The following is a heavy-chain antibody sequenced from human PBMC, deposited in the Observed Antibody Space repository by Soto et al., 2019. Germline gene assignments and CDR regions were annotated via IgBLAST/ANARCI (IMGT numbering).Heavy chain of an antibody. D-gene: IGHD4-17*01. CDR1: GGSISSGGSY. V-gene: IGHV4-31*03. J-gene: IGHJ6*03. CDR3: ASSSHDYGDYYYYYYMDV. Sequence: QVQLQESGPGLVKPSQTLSLTCTVSGGSISSGGSYWSWIRQHPGKGLEWIGYIYYSGSTYYTPSLKSRVTISVDTSKNQFSLKLSSVTAADTAVYYCASSSHDYGDYYYYYYMDVWGKGTTVTVSS. CDR2: IYYSGST.